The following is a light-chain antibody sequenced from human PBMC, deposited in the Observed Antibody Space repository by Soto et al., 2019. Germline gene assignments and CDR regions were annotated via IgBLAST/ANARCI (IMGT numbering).Light chain of an antibody. Sequence: QSVLTQPPSVSGAPGQRVTISCTGNSSNIGAGFDVHWYQQLPGTAPKLLIYGNNNRPSGVSDRFSGSKSATSASLAITGLQPGDEADYYCQSYDSNLVGLVFGAGTKVTVL. CDR1: SSNIGAGFD. CDR2: GNN. CDR3: QSYDSNLVGLV. J-gene: IGLJ3*02. V-gene: IGLV1-40*01.